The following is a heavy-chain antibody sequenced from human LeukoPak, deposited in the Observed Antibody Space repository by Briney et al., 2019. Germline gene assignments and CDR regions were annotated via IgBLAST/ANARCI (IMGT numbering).Heavy chain of an antibody. CDR1: GGSISSSSYY. D-gene: IGHD2-21*02. CDR3: AREAYCGGDCYSGFDY. V-gene: IGHV4-39*07. J-gene: IGHJ4*02. Sequence: SETLSLTCTVSGGSISSSSYYWGWIRQPPGKGLEWIGSIFHSGSTYYNPSLRSRVTISVDTSKNRFSLKLSSVTAADTAVYFCAREAYCGGDCYSGFDYWGQGTLVTVSS. CDR2: IFHSGST.